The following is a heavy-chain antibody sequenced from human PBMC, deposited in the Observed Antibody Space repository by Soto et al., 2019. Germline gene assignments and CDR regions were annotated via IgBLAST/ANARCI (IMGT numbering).Heavy chain of an antibody. CDR2: IYYSGST. Sequence: QVQLQESGPGLVKPSQTLSLTCTVSGGSINSGDYYWSWIRQPPRKGLEWIGYIYYSGSTYYNPPLRSRVTISIDTSKNHFFLNLSSVTAADTAVYYCARIGLTTALLWGQGTLVTVSS. CDR3: ARIGLTTALL. D-gene: IGHD4-17*01. V-gene: IGHV4-30-4*01. J-gene: IGHJ4*02. CDR1: GGSINSGDYY.